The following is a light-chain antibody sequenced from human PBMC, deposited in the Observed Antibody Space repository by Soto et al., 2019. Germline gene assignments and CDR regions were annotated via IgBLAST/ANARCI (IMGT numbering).Light chain of an antibody. Sequence: DIQMTQSPSSLSASLGDRVTITCQASQDISNYLDWYQQKPGKAPKLLIYDASNLETGVPDRFSGSGSGTDFTLTISRLEPEDFAVYHCQQYGSSPPTFGQGTKVDIK. V-gene: IGKV1-33*01. J-gene: IGKJ1*01. CDR2: DAS. CDR1: QDISNY. CDR3: QQYGSSPPT.